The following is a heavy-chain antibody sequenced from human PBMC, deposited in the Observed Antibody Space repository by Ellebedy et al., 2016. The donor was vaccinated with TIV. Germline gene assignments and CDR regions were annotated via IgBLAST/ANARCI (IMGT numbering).Heavy chain of an antibody. V-gene: IGHV3-23*01. J-gene: IGHJ4*02. CDR2: ISGSGEDT. D-gene: IGHD3-10*01. CDR1: GFTFSSFA. CDR3: ARDFTGSGRFFDS. Sequence: GESLKISCAASGFTFSSFAVSWVRQAPGKGLEWVAAISGSGEDTYFADSVKGRFTISRDNSKNTLFLQMNSLRAEDTAIYYCARDFTGSGRFFDSWGQGTLVTVSS.